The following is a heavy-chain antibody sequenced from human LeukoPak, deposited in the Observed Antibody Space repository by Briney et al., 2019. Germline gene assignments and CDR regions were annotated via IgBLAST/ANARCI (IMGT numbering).Heavy chain of an antibody. V-gene: IGHV4-30-4*01. J-gene: IGHJ5*02. CDR1: GGSISSGDYY. D-gene: IGHD2-21*02. CDR2: IYYSGST. Sequence: PSETLSLTCTVSGGSISSGDYYWSWIRQPPGKGLEWFGYIYYSGSTYYNPSLKSRVTISVDTSKNQFSLKLSSATAADTAVYYCARGHIVVVTAQLNWFDPWGQGTLVTVSS. CDR3: ARGHIVVVTAQLNWFDP.